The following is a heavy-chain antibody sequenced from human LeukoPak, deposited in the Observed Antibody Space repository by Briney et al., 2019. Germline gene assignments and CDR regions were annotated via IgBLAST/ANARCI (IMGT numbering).Heavy chain of an antibody. CDR2: ISGSGGSI. Sequence: GGSLRLSCAVSGFTFSSYAMSWVRQAPGKGLEWVSSISGSGGSIYNADSVKGRFTTSRDNSKNTLYLQMNSLRLEDTAVYYCARDNSAGYSTSGSNSWGRLGGWGQGTLVTVSS. CDR3: ARDNSAGYSTSGSNSWGRLGG. CDR1: GFTFSSYA. D-gene: IGHD6-13*01. V-gene: IGHV3-23*01. J-gene: IGHJ4*02.